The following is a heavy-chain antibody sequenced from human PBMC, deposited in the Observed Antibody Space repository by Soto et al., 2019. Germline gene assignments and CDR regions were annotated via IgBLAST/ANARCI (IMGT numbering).Heavy chain of an antibody. V-gene: IGHV3-30-3*01. D-gene: IGHD3-22*01. J-gene: IGHJ4*02. Sequence: PGGSLRLSCAASGFTFSSYAMHWVRQAPGKGLEWVAVISYDGSNKYYADSVKGRFTISRDNSKNTLYLQMNSLRAEDTAVYYYASDAYYYDSSGYYGPDYWGQGTLVTVSS. CDR2: ISYDGSNK. CDR1: GFTFSSYA. CDR3: ASDAYYYDSSGYYGPDY.